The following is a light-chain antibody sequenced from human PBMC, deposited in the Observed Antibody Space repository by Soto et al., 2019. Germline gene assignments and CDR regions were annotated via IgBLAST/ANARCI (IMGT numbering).Light chain of an antibody. J-gene: IGKJ3*01. CDR1: QSVGSH. Sequence: RVMTQSXXXLXXXAGXXXTXSXXASQSVGSHLAWYQQRPGQAPRLLIYGASYRATGISARFSGSGSGTDFTLTISSLQSEDFAVYYCQQYDNWPPFTFGPGTKVDIK. CDR3: QQYDNWPPFT. V-gene: IGKV3-15*01. CDR2: GAS.